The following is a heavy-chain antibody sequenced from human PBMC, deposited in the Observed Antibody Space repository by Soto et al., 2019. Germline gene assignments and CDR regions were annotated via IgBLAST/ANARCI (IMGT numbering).Heavy chain of an antibody. Sequence: QERLQESGPGLVRPSQTLSLTCSVSGDSLSSGGYYWNWIRQRPGKGLEWIGNIYYSRITYYNPSLQSQVTLLIDTSNSQFSLKLSFVTVADTAVYYCARAPPYHKVTWFDPWGQGILVTVSS. J-gene: IGHJ5*02. CDR3: ARAPPYHKVTWFDP. CDR2: IYYSRIT. V-gene: IGHV4-31*01. CDR1: GDSLSSGGYY.